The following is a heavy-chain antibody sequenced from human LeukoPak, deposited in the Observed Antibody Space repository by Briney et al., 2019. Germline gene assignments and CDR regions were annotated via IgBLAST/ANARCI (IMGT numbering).Heavy chain of an antibody. CDR2: IYRGST. J-gene: IGHJ4*02. Sequence: SDTLSLTCTVSGGSISNYYWSWIRQSPGKGLYWIGYIYRGSTNYNPSLKSRVTISVDTSKNQVSLKLTSATATDTAVYYCARHAAISAAGTAPFDSWGQGTLVTVPS. CDR1: GGSISNYY. V-gene: IGHV4-59*08. CDR3: ARHAAISAAGTAPFDS. D-gene: IGHD6-13*01.